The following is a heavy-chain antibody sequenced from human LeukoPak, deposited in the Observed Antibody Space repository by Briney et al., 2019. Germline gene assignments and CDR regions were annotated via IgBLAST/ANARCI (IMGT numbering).Heavy chain of an antibody. CDR2: ISYDGSNK. D-gene: IGHD4-17*01. Sequence: AGGSLRLSCAASGFTFSSYGMHWVRQAPGKGLEWVAVISYDGSNKYYADSVKGRFTISRDNSKNTLYLQMNSLRAEDTAVYYCAKDPILTMTTVTTFDYWGQGTLVTVSS. V-gene: IGHV3-30*18. J-gene: IGHJ4*02. CDR3: AKDPILTMTTVTTFDY. CDR1: GFTFSSYG.